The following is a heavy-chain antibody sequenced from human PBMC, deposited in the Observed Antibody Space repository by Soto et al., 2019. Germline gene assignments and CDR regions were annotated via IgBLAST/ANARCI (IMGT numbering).Heavy chain of an antibody. CDR1: GFTFSSYA. V-gene: IGHV3-30-3*01. CDR2: ISYDGNNK. Sequence: QVQLVESGGGVVQPGRSLRLSCAASGFTFSSYAMYWVRQAPGKGLEWVAVISYDGNNKYYADSVKGRFTISRDNSKNTMYLHMNSVKAEDMAVYYCARAGCDGGSCYTLVGLRYGMDVWGQGTTVTVSS. CDR3: ARAGCDGGSCYTLVGLRYGMDV. D-gene: IGHD2-15*01. J-gene: IGHJ6*02.